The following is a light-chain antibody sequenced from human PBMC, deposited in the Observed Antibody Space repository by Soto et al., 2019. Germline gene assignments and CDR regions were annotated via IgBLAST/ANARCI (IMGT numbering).Light chain of an antibody. J-gene: IGLJ1*01. V-gene: IGLV2-8*01. Sequence: QSVLTQSPSASGSPGQSVTISCTGTSSDIGGYNSVSWYQQHPGKAPKVTIYDVTKRPSGVPDRFSGSKSGNTASLTVSALQAEDEADYYCSSYTDRKHLVFGTGTKVTVL. CDR2: DVT. CDR3: SSYTDRKHLV. CDR1: SSDIGGYNS.